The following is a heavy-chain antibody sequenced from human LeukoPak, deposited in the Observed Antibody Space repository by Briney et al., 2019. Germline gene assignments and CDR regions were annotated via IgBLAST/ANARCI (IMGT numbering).Heavy chain of an antibody. Sequence: GGSLRLSCAASGFTVSSNYMSWVRQAPGKGLEWVSAISGSGGSTYYADSVKGRFTISRDNSKNTLYLQMNSLRAEDTAVYYCAKDPRSVTRWDFDYWGQGTLVTVFS. V-gene: IGHV3-23*01. CDR3: AKDPRSVTRWDFDY. D-gene: IGHD4-17*01. J-gene: IGHJ4*02. CDR2: ISGSGGST. CDR1: GFTVSSNY.